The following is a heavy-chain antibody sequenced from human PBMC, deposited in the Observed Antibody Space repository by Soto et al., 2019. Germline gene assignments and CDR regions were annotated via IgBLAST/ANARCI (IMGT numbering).Heavy chain of an antibody. D-gene: IGHD1-26*01. V-gene: IGHV3-30*18. CDR2: ISYDGSKK. CDR1: GFTFSSYG. Sequence: QVQLVESGGGVVQPGRSLRLSCTVSGFTFSSYGMHWVRQAPGKGLEWLAVISYDGSKKYYADSVKGRFTISRDSSKNTLYLQMNNLRAEDTAVYYCAKGGGSYYYGMDVWGRGTTVTVSS. CDR3: AKGGGSYYYGMDV. J-gene: IGHJ6*02.